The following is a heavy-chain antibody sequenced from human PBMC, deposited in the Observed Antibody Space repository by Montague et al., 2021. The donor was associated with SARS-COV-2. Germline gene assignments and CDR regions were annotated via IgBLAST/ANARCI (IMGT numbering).Heavy chain of an antibody. D-gene: IGHD5-12*01. CDR2: INDSGTT. V-gene: IGHV4-39*02. CDR3: ARRGRELLLVASTFGGFDI. J-gene: IGHJ3*02. Sequence: SETLSLTCSVSGGSIDSNYYCWDWMCPPPGKELVWFGCINDSGTTNYNPSLKSRVTISVDTSKNHSSLKLTSVTAADTAVYYCARRGRELLLVASTFGGFDIWSQGTMVTVSS. CDR1: GGSIDSNYYC.